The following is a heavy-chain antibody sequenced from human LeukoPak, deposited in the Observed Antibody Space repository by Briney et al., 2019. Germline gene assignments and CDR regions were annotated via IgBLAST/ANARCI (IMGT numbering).Heavy chain of an antibody. Sequence: GASVKVSCKASGYTFTSYYMHWVRQAPGQGLEWMGIINPSGGSTSYAQKFQGRVTMTRDMSTSTVYMELSSLRSEDTAVYYCARVRLGTGYYMDVWGKGTTVTVSS. J-gene: IGHJ6*03. CDR1: GYTFTSYY. D-gene: IGHD1-14*01. CDR3: ARVRLGTGYYMDV. CDR2: INPSGGST. V-gene: IGHV1-46*01.